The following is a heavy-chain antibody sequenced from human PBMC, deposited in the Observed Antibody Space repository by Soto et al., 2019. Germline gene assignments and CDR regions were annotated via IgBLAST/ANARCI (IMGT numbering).Heavy chain of an antibody. CDR2: INHSGSP. CDR1: GGSFSAYY. CDR3: ARGPAGAAVELPGVYYYYGMDV. Sequence: QVQLQPWGAGLLKPSETLSLTCAVYGGSFSAYYWSWIRQPPGKGLEWIGEINHSGSPNYSPSLKSRVIISVDTSKNQFSLKLSFVTAADTAVYYCARGPAGAAVELPGVYYYYGMDVWGQGTTVTVSS. J-gene: IGHJ6*02. V-gene: IGHV4-34*01. D-gene: IGHD1-26*01.